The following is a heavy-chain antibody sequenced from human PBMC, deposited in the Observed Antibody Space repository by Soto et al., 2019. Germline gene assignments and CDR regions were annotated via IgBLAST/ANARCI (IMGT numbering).Heavy chain of an antibody. J-gene: IGHJ2*01. V-gene: IGHV4-34*01. Sequence: QVQLQQWGAGLLKPSETLSLTCAVYGGSFSGYYWSWIRQPPGKGLEWIGEINHSGSTNYNPSLKSRVAISVDTSKNQFALKLSSVTAADTAVYYCARGGYFDLWGRGTLVTVSS. CDR2: INHSGST. CDR3: ARGGYFDL. CDR1: GGSFSGYY.